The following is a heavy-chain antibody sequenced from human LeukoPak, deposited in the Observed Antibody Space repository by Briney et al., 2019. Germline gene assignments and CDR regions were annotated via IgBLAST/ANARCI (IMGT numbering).Heavy chain of an antibody. CDR3: ARIDYGDYDLDY. CDR2: ISSSGSTI. CDR1: GFTFSSYE. J-gene: IGHJ4*02. V-gene: IGHV3-48*03. Sequence: PGGSLRLSCAASGFTFSSYEMNWVRQAPGKGLEWVSYISSSGSTIYYADSVKGRFTISRDNAKNSLYLQMNSLRAEDTAVYYCARIDYGDYDLDYWGQGTLVTVSS. D-gene: IGHD4-17*01.